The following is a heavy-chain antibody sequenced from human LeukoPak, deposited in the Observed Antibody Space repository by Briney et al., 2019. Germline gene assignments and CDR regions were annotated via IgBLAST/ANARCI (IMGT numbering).Heavy chain of an antibody. D-gene: IGHD6-13*01. CDR2: IYYSGST. CDR1: GGSISGGGYY. Sequence: PSETLSLTCTVSGGSISGGGYYWSWIRQHPGKGLEWIGYIYYSGSTNYNPSLKSRVTISVDTSKNQFSLKLSSVTAADTAVYYCAKVDSSSWGISDSWGQGTLVTVSS. J-gene: IGHJ4*02. V-gene: IGHV4-61*08. CDR3: AKVDSSSWGISDS.